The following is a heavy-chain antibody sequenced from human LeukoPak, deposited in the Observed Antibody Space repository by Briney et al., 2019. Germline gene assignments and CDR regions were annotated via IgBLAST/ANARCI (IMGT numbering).Heavy chain of an antibody. D-gene: IGHD2-21*02. Sequence: NPSETLSLTCTVSGGSISSSSYYWGWIRQPPGKGLEWIGSIYYSGSTYYNPSLKSRVTMSVDTSKNQFSLRLSSVTAADTAVYYCARGIFVTGGDYFDYWGQGTLVTVSS. CDR1: GGSISSSSYY. V-gene: IGHV4-39*07. CDR2: IYYSGST. J-gene: IGHJ4*02. CDR3: ARGIFVTGGDYFDY.